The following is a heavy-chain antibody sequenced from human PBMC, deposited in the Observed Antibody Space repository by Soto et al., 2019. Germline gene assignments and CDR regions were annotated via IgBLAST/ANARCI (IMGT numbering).Heavy chain of an antibody. D-gene: IGHD4-17*01. CDR1: GGSISSGDYY. CDR3: ARARGWTTVVDWYFDL. V-gene: IGHV4-30-4*01. CDR2: IYYSGST. Sequence: SETLSLTCTVSGGSISSGDYYWSWIRQPPGKGLEWIGYIYYSGSTYYNPSLKSRVTISVDTSKNQFSLKLSSVTAADTAVYYCARARGWTTVVDWYFDLWGRGTLVTVSS. J-gene: IGHJ2*01.